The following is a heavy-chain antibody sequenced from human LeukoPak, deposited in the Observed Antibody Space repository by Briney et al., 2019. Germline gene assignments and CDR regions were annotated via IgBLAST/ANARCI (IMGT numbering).Heavy chain of an antibody. CDR2: VSGNGGIT. V-gene: IGHV3-23*01. D-gene: IGHD5-18*01. Sequence: GGPLRLSCAASGFTFINYAMTWVRKAPGKGLEWVSGVSGNGGITYYADSVKGRFSISRDNSKNTLYLQMNSLRVEDTAIYYCAKTRGYGYGSFDYWGQGILVTVSS. CDR1: GFTFINYA. J-gene: IGHJ4*02. CDR3: AKTRGYGYGSFDY.